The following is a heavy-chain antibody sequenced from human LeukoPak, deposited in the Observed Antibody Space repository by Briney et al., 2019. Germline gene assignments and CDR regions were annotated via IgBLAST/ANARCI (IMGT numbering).Heavy chain of an antibody. J-gene: IGHJ4*02. V-gene: IGHV3-15*07. Sequence: GGSLRLSCAASGFTSTNAWMNWVRLAPGKGLEWVGLITSKSDGGTTHYAAPVKGRFTISRDDSKNTLFMQMNSLKTEDTGVYYCTTAPGAWIQLFYWGQGTLVTVSS. CDR2: ITSKSDGGTT. CDR3: TTAPGAWIQLFY. D-gene: IGHD5-18*01. CDR1: GFTSTNAW.